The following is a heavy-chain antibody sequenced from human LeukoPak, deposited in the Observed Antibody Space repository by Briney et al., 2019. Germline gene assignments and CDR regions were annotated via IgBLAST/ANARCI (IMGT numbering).Heavy chain of an antibody. CDR3: AKDMRPRYDSSGWDY. Sequence: GGSLRLSCAASGFTFDDYAMHWVRQAPGKGLEWVSGISWNSGSIGYADSAKGRFTISRDNAKNSLYLQMNSLRAEDMALYYCAKDMRPRYDSSGWDYWGQGTLVTVSS. J-gene: IGHJ4*02. CDR2: ISWNSGSI. V-gene: IGHV3-9*03. CDR1: GFTFDDYA. D-gene: IGHD3-22*01.